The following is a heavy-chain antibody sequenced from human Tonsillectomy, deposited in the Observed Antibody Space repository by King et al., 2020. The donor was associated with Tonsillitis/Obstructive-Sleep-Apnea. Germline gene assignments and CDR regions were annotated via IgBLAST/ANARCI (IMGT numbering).Heavy chain of an antibody. J-gene: IGHJ4*02. CDR3: AKIILAELSDFDY. CDR2: ISYDGSNK. Sequence: VQLVESGGGVVQPGRSLRLSCAASGFTFSSYGMHWVRQAPGKGLEWVAVISYDGSNKYYADSVKGRFTISRDNSKNTLYLQMNSLRAEDTAVYYCAKIILAELSDFDYWGQGTLVTVSS. CDR1: GFTFSSYG. V-gene: IGHV3-30*18. D-gene: IGHD2/OR15-2a*01.